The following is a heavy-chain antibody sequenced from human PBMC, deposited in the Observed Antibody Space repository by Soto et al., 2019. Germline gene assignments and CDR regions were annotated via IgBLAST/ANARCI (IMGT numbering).Heavy chain of an antibody. CDR3: AKKEEGGYYDFWSGNIDY. Sequence: QVQLVESGGGVVQPGRSLRLSCAASGFTFSSYGMHWVRQAPGKGLEWVAVISYDGSNKYYADSVKGRFTISRDNSKNPLYLQMNSLRAEDTAVYYCAKKEEGGYYDFWSGNIDYWGQGTLVTASS. V-gene: IGHV3-30*18. D-gene: IGHD3-3*01. CDR1: GFTFSSYG. J-gene: IGHJ4*02. CDR2: ISYDGSNK.